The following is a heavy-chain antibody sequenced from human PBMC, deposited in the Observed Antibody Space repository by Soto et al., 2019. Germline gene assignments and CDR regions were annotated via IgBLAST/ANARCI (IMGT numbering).Heavy chain of an antibody. CDR1: GFTFSDSY. V-gene: IGHV3-11*01. Sequence: GSLRLSFAASGFTFSDSYMSWIRQAPGKGLEWISYITFSGNTVYYADSLKGRFTISRDNAKNSLYLQMNRLRAEDTAVYYCARVSWREKYGMDVWGQGTTVTV. CDR3: ARVSWREKYGMDV. J-gene: IGHJ6*02. CDR2: ITFSGNTV.